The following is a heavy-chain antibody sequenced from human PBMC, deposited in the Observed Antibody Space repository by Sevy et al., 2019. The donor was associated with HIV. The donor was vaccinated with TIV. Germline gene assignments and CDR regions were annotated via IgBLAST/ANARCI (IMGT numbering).Heavy chain of an antibody. CDR1: GGSISNSGNY. J-gene: IGHJ5*02. CDR2: MEYSGIT. Sequence: SETLSLTCTVSGGSISNSGNYWGWIRQSPGKGLEWIGNMEYSGITYYNPSLGGRVTISVDTSKNHLSLQLSSVTAADTAVYYGVRRPTSLQGGYYDTSGFYFDPWGQGTLVTVSS. D-gene: IGHD3-22*01. CDR3: VRRPTSLQGGYYDTSGFYFDP. V-gene: IGHV4-39*02.